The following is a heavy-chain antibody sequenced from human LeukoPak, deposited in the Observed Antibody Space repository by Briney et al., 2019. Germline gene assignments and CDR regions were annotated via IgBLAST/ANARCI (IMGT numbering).Heavy chain of an antibody. CDR3: ARVDSTYYYDTVYHFDS. V-gene: IGHV4-61*01. J-gene: IGHJ4*01. CDR1: GGSVNSGSYH. Sequence: SETLSLTCTVSGGSVNSGSYHWSWIRQPPGKGLEWIGYIYFSGTTNYNPSLKSRVTMSLDTSKNQFSLRLNSVTAADTAVYYCARVDSTYYYDTVYHFDSWGQGTLVTVSS. D-gene: IGHD3-22*01. CDR2: IYFSGTT.